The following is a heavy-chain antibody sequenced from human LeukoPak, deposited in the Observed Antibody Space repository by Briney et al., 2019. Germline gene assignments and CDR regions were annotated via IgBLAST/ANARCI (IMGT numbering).Heavy chain of an antibody. D-gene: IGHD2-2*01. CDR3: ARVVVVVPAAIGWFDP. CDR1: GYTFTSYG. J-gene: IGHJ5*02. V-gene: IGHV1-18*01. CDR2: ISAYNGNT. Sequence: GASVKVSCKASGYTFTSYGISWVRQAPGRGLEWMGWISAYNGNTNYAQKLQGRVTMTTDTSTSTAYMELRSLRSDDTAVYYCARVVVVVPAAIGWFDPWGQGTLVTVSS.